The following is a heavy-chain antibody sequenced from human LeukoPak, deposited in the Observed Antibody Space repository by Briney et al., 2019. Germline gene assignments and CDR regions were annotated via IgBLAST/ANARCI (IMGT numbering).Heavy chain of an antibody. D-gene: IGHD2-21*02. CDR2: INHSGST. Sequence: SETLSLTCAVYGGSFSGYYWSWIRQPPGKGLEWIGEINHSGSTNYNPSLKSRVTISVDTSKNQFSLKLSSVTAADTAVYYCALYCGGDCPHYYFDYWGQGTLVTVSS. CDR1: GGSFSGYY. V-gene: IGHV4-34*01. J-gene: IGHJ4*02. CDR3: ALYCGGDCPHYYFDY.